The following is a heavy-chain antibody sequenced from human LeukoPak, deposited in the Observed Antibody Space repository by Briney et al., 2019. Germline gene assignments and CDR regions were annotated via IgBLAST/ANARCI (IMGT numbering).Heavy chain of an antibody. CDR2: ISSSSSYI. J-gene: IGHJ4*02. D-gene: IGHD4-17*01. V-gene: IGHV3-21*01. CDR1: GFSFSSYD. CDR3: ARDLYGDYFFDY. Sequence: GGSLRLSCAASGFSFSSYDMNWVRQAPGKGLEWVSSISSSSSYIYYADSVKGRFTISRDNSKNSLFLQMNSLRAEDTAVYYCARDLYGDYFFDYWGQGTLVTVSS.